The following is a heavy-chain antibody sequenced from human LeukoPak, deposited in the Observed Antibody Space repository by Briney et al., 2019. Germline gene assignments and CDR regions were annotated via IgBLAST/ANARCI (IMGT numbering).Heavy chain of an antibody. V-gene: IGHV4-61*02. CDR1: GGSISSGSYY. CDR3: ARGKQLVY. D-gene: IGHD6-6*01. J-gene: IGHJ4*02. CDR2: IYTSGST. Sequence: PSQTLSLTCTVSGGSISSGSYYWSWIRQPAGKGLEWIGRIYTSGSTNYNPSLKSRVTISVDTSKNQFSLKLSSVTAADTAVYYCARGKQLVYWGRGTLVTVSS.